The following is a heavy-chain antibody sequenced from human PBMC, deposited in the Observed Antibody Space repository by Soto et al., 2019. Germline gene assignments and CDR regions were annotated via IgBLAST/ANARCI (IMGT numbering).Heavy chain of an antibody. V-gene: IGHV3-33*01. CDR3: ARDGMYCSGGSCYPSNFDY. CDR1: GFTFSSYG. Sequence: GGSLRLSCAASGFTFSSYGMHWVRQAPGKGLEWVAVIWYDGSNKYYADSVKGRFTISRDNSKNTLYLQMNSLRAEDTAVYYCARDGMYCSGGSCYPSNFDYWGQGTLVTVSS. J-gene: IGHJ4*02. CDR2: IWYDGSNK. D-gene: IGHD2-15*01.